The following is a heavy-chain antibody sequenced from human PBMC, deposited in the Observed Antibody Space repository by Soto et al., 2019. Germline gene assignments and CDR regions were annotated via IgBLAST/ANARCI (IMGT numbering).Heavy chain of an antibody. D-gene: IGHD2-21*02. V-gene: IGHV3-7*01. CDR1: GFTFSSYW. CDR3: ARDSAPDAEVTRYYFDY. Sequence: EVQLVESGGGLVQPGGSLRLSCAASGFTFSSYWMSWVRQAPGKGLEWVANIKQDGSEKYYVDSVKGRFTISRDNAKNSLYLQMNSLRAEDTAVYYCARDSAPDAEVTRYYFDYWGQGTLVTVS. J-gene: IGHJ4*02. CDR2: IKQDGSEK.